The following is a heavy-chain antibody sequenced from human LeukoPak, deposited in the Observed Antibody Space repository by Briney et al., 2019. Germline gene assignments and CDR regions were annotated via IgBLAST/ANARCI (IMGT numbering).Heavy chain of an antibody. D-gene: IGHD4-11*01. CDR2: INPNSGGT. V-gene: IGHV1-2*02. J-gene: IGHJ4*02. CDR3: ARGRDYSNYEWDY. Sequence: ASVKVSCKASGYTFTGYYMHWVRQAPGQGLEWMGWINPNSGGTNYAQKFQGRVTMTRDTSISTAYMELSSLRSDDTAVYYCARGRDYSNYEWDYWGQGTLVTVSS. CDR1: GYTFTGYY.